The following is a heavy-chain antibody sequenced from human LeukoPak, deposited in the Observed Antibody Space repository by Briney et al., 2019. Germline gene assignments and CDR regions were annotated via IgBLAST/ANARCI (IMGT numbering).Heavy chain of an antibody. CDR2: IIPIFGTA. CDR3: GVVPAAISYYYYHMDV. J-gene: IGHJ6*03. V-gene: IGHV1-69*01. D-gene: IGHD2-2*01. Sequence: SVKVSCKASGGTFSSYAISWVRQAPGQGLEWMGGIIPIFGTANYAQKFQGRVTITADESTSTAYMELSSLRSEDTAVYYCGVVPAAISYYYYHMDVWGKGTTVTVSS. CDR1: GGTFSSYA.